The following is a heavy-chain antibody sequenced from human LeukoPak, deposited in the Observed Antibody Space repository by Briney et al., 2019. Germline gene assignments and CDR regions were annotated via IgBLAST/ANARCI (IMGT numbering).Heavy chain of an antibody. CDR2: ISSSSSTI. J-gene: IGHJ3*02. CDR1: GFTFSSYS. Sequence: GGSLRLSCAASGFTFSSYSMNWVRQAPGKGLEWVSYISSSSSTIYYADSVKGRFTISRDNAKNSLYLQMNSLRAEDTAVYYCARDVDFWSNAFDIRGQGTMVTVSS. D-gene: IGHD3-3*01. CDR3: ARDVDFWSNAFDI. V-gene: IGHV3-48*01.